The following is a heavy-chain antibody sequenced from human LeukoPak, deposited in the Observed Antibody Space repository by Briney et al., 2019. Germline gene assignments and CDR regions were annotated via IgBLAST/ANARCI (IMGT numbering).Heavy chain of an antibody. CDR3: ARAYYCGGDCYHFDY. D-gene: IGHD2-21*02. CDR2: IYYSGST. V-gene: IGHV4-59*01. Sequence: SETLSLTCTVSGGSISSYYWSWIRQPPGKGLEWIGYIYYSGSTNYNTSLKSRVTISVDTSKNQFSLKLSSVTAADTAVYYCARAYYCGGDCYHFDYWGQGTLVTVSS. CDR1: GGSISSYY. J-gene: IGHJ4*02.